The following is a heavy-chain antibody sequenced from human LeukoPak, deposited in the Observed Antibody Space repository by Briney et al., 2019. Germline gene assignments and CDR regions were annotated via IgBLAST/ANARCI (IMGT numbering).Heavy chain of an antibody. CDR3: TTGGDVLRFLEWLFPYDAFDI. D-gene: IGHD3-3*01. Sequence: GGSLRLSCAASGFTFSNAWMSRVRQAPGKGLEWVGRIKSKTDGGTTDYAAPVKGRFTISRDDSKNTLYLQMNSLKTEDTAVYYCTTGGDVLRFLEWLFPYDAFDIWGQGTMITVSS. CDR2: IKSKTDGGTT. V-gene: IGHV3-15*01. CDR1: GFTFSNAW. J-gene: IGHJ3*02.